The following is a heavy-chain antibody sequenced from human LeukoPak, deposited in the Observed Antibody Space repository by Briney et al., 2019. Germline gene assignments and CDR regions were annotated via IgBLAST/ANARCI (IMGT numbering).Heavy chain of an antibody. CDR1: GYTFTSYG. J-gene: IGHJ4*02. V-gene: IGHV1-18*01. Sequence: ASVKVSCKASGYTFTSYGISWVRQAPGQGLEWMGWISAYNGNTNYAQKLQGRVTMTTDTYTSTAYMELRSLRSDDTAVYYCARDVGYSYGRGQIDYWGQGTLVTVSS. CDR2: ISAYNGNT. CDR3: ARDVGYSYGRGQIDY. D-gene: IGHD5-18*01.